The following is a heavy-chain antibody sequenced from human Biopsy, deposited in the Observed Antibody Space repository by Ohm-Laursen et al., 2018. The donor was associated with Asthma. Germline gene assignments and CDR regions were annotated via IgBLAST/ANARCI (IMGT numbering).Heavy chain of an antibody. Sequence: PQTLPLTCSLYGLSLRTTGVGVGWIRESPVKGLEWLALYFWEEHNLIRPSLKKRRTITKDPSKNQVVLTMTKMDPVDSLTYYCARSQDSGCDDHTRSCFDPWGQGTLVTVSS. D-gene: IGHD1-1*01. V-gene: IGHV2-5*02. CDR1: GLSLRTTGVG. J-gene: IGHJ5*02. CDR3: ARSQDSGCDDHTRSCFDP. CDR2: YFWEEHN.